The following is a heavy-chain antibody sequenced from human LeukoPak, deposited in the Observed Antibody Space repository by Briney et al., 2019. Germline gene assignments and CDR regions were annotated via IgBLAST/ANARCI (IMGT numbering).Heavy chain of an antibody. CDR3: ARHLTIFGVRGAFDI. CDR2: IYTSGST. V-gene: IGHV4-4*09. D-gene: IGHD3-3*01. J-gene: IGHJ3*02. Sequence: SETLSLTCTVSGGSISSYYWSWIRQPPGKGLEWIWYIYTSGSTNYNPSLKSRVTISVDTSKNQFSLKLSSVTAADTAVYYCARHLTIFGVRGAFDIWGQGTMVTVSS. CDR1: GGSISSYY.